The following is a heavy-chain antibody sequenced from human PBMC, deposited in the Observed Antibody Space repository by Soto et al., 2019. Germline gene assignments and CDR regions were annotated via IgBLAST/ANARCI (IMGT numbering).Heavy chain of an antibody. J-gene: IGHJ6*02. Sequence: EPLSLTWADDGGCLSGYYWSWIRQPPGKGLELIGEINHSGSTNYNPSLKSRVTISVDTSKNQFSLKLRSVTAADTAVYYCARAGTGIQLWLPEYYYYGMDVWGQGTTVTVSS. CDR1: GGCLSGYY. D-gene: IGHD5-18*01. CDR2: INHSGST. CDR3: ARAGTGIQLWLPEYYYYGMDV. V-gene: IGHV4-34*01.